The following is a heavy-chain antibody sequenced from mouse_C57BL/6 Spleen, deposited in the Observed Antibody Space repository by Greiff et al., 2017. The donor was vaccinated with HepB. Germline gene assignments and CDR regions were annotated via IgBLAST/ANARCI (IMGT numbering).Heavy chain of an antibody. J-gene: IGHJ4*01. CDR3: AIRAMDY. CDR2: IYPGDGDT. Sequence: QVQLKESGPELVKPGASVKISCKASGYAFSSSWMNWVKQRPGKGLEWIGRIYPGDGDTNYNGKFKGKATLTADKSSSTAYMQLSSLTSEDSAVYCCAIRAMDYWGQGTSVTVSS. CDR1: GYAFSSSW. V-gene: IGHV1-82*01.